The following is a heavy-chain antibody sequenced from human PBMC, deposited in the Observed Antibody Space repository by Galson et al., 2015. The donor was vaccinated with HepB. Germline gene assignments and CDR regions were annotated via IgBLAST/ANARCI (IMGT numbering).Heavy chain of an antibody. CDR1: GGTFSSYT. D-gene: IGHD4-17*01. CDR2: IIPILGIA. J-gene: IGHJ3*02. V-gene: IGHV1-69*02. Sequence: SVKVSCKASGGTFSSYTISWVRQAPGQGLEWMGRIIPILGIANYAQKFQGRVTITADKSTSTAYMELSSLRSEDTAVYYCARGPDYGDAFDIWGQGTMVTVSS. CDR3: ARGPDYGDAFDI.